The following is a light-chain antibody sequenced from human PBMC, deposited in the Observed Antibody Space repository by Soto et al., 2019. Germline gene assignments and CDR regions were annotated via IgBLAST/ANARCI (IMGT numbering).Light chain of an antibody. Sequence: EIVLTQSPATLSLSPGERATLSCRASQSVSTFLAWYQQKPGQAPRLLIYDASNRTTGIPARFSGSGSGTAFSLTVRSLESEDSSVLYCQRRLSWRQECTFGQGTKLEIK. CDR1: QSVSTF. CDR3: QRRLSWRQECT. J-gene: IGKJ2*02. V-gene: IGKV3-11*01. CDR2: DAS.